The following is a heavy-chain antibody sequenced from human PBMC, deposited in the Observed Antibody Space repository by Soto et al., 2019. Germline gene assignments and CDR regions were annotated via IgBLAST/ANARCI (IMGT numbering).Heavy chain of an antibody. CDR2: IIPIFGTA. CDR1: GGTFSSYA. J-gene: IGHJ5*02. V-gene: IGHV1-69*06. Sequence: GASVKVSCKASGGTFSSYAISWVRQAPGQGLEWMGGIIPIFGTANYAQKFQGRVTITADKSTSTAYMELSSLRSEDTAVYYCARVVYYYDSSGPNNWFDPWGQGTLVTVS. D-gene: IGHD3-22*01. CDR3: ARVVYYYDSSGPNNWFDP.